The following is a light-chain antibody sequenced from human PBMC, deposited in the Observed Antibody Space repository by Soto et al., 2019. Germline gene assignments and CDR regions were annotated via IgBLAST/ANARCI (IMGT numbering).Light chain of an antibody. Sequence: QSVLTQPASVSGSPGQTITISCTGTSSGVGSSNLVSWYQQHPGKAPKLMIYEDSKRPSGVSNRFSGSKSGNTASLTISGLQAEDEADYYCCSYAGSYTLVFGGGTKVTVL. CDR1: SSGVGSSNL. CDR3: CSYAGSYTLV. CDR2: EDS. V-gene: IGLV2-23*01. J-gene: IGLJ3*02.